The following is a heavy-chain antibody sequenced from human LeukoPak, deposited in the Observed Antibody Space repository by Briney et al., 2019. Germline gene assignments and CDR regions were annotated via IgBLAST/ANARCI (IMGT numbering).Heavy chain of an antibody. V-gene: IGHV4-4*07. CDR3: ARQIASAGTAGFDF. CDR2: IYSTGST. Sequence: PSETLSLTCTVSGVSISSYYWSWIRQPAGKGLEWIGRIYSTGSTNYNPSLKSRVTMSVDTSKSQFSLRLRSVTAADTAVYYCARQIASAGTAGFDFWGQGALGTVSS. D-gene: IGHD6-13*01. CDR1: GVSISSYY. J-gene: IGHJ4*02.